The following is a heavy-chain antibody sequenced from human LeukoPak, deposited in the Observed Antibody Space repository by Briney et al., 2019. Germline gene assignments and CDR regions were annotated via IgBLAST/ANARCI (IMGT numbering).Heavy chain of an antibody. D-gene: IGHD6-19*01. J-gene: IGHJ4*02. CDR2: IYYTGGT. V-gene: IGHV4-59*08. Sequence: SETLSLTCTVSGGSIGSDYWTWIRQPPGKGLEYIGYIYYTGGTNYNPSLKSRVTISVDTSKDQFSLKLSSVTAADTAVYFCAKYGNSGWVIDNWGQGTLVTVSS. CDR1: GGSIGSDY. CDR3: AKYGNSGWVIDN.